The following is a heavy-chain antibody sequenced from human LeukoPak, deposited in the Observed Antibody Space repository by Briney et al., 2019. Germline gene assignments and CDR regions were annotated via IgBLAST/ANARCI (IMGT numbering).Heavy chain of an antibody. J-gene: IGHJ4*02. CDR3: ARDQHYYNSGSYYIGPDY. V-gene: IGHV3-48*01. D-gene: IGHD3-10*01. Sequence: GGSLRLSCAASGFTFSSYSMNWVRQAPGKGLEWVSYISSSSSTIYYADSVKGRFTISRDNAKNSLYLQMNSLRAEDTAVYYCARDQHYYNSGSYYIGPDYWGQGTLVTVSS. CDR2: ISSSSSTI. CDR1: GFTFSSYS.